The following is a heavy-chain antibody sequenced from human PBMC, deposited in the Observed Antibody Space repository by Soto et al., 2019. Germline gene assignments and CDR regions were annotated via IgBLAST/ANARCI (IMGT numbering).Heavy chain of an antibody. D-gene: IGHD3-22*01. CDR3: ARAPASQDFYDSGGYYYAGSSPYYFDS. J-gene: IGHJ4*02. V-gene: IGHV1-3*01. Sequence: ASVKVSCKASGYTITNSAMNWVRQAPGQRREWMGWINAGSGDTKYSQKFQGRVTIVRDTSANTAYLELSSMRSEDTAVYYCARAPASQDFYDSGGYYYAGSSPYYFDSWGLGTMVTVSS. CDR2: INAGSGDT. CDR1: GYTITNSA.